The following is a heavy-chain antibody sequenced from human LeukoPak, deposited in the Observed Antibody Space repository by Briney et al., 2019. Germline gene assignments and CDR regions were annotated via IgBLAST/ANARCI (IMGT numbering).Heavy chain of an antibody. CDR1: GYTFTGYY. V-gene: IGHV1-2*02. CDR3: ARTKHGSGSRHEYYFDY. Sequence: ASVKVSCKASGYTFTGYYMHWVRQAPGQELEWMGWINPNSGGPNYAQKFQGRVTMTRDTSISAAYMELSSLRSDDTAVYYCARTKHGSGSRHEYYFDYWGQGTLVTVSS. CDR2: INPNSGGP. J-gene: IGHJ4*02. D-gene: IGHD5-12*01.